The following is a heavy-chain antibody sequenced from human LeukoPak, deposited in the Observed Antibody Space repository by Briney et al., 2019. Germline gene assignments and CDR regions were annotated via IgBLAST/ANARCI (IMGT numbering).Heavy chain of an antibody. CDR1: GFTFSSYS. D-gene: IGHD1-26*01. Sequence: GGSLRLPCAASGFTFSSYSMNWVRQAPGKGLEWVSSISSSSSYIYYADSVKGRFTISRDNAKNSPYLQMNSLRAEDTAVYYCARDRVVGAGRNDYWGQGTLVTVSS. V-gene: IGHV3-21*01. CDR2: ISSSSSYI. J-gene: IGHJ4*02. CDR3: ARDRVVGAGRNDY.